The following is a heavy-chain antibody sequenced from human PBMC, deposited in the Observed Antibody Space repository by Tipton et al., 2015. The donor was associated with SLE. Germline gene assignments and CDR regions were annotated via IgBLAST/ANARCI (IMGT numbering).Heavy chain of an antibody. CDR2: ISYTGST. J-gene: IGHJ6*02. CDR1: GISFTSYY. CDR3: ARIREIRWYAMDV. V-gene: IGHV4-59*08. Sequence: TLSLTCTVSGISFTSYYWSWIRQPPGKGLEWVGYISYTGSTIYNPSLKSRVTISMDTSKNQFPLTLSSVTAADTALYYCARIREIRWYAMDVWGQGTTVIVSS. D-gene: IGHD2-15*01.